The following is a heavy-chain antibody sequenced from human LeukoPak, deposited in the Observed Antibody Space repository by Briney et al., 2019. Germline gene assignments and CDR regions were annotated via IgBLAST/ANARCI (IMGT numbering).Heavy chain of an antibody. D-gene: IGHD3-22*01. CDR3: AKVSSGGYYYDSSGYTY. J-gene: IGHJ4*02. CDR1: GFTFSSYA. CDR2: ISGSGGST. V-gene: IGHV3-23*01. Sequence: GGSLRLSCAASGFTFSSYAMSWVRQAPGKGLEWVSAISGSGGSTYYADSVKGRFTISRDNSKNTLYLQMNSLRAEDTAVYYCAKVSSGGYYYDSSGYTYWGQGTLVTGSS.